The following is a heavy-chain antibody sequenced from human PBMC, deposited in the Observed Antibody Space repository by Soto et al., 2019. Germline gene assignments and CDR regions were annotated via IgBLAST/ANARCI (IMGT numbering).Heavy chain of an antibody. CDR1: GGTFSSYA. Sequence: QVQLVQSGAEVKKPGSSVKVSCKASGGTFSSYAISWVRQAPGQGLEWMGGIIPIFGTANYAQKFQGRVTITXXEXTXXAYMELSSLRSEDTAVYYCARAGVIMAMVYNWFDPWGQGTLVTVSS. CDR2: IIPIFGTA. J-gene: IGHJ5*02. CDR3: ARAGVIMAMVYNWFDP. D-gene: IGHD5-18*01. V-gene: IGHV1-69*05.